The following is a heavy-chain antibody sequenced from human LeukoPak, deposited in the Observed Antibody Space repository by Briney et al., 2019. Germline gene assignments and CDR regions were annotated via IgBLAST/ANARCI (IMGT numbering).Heavy chain of an antibody. CDR3: ARGSTVVRGVSPAGDY. CDR2: ISSSSSYI. Sequence: GGSLRLSCAASGFTFSSYSKNWVRQAPGKGLEWVSSISSSSSYIYYADSVKGRFTISRDNAKNSLDLQMHSLRAEDTAVYYCARGSTVVRGVSPAGDYWGQGTLVTVSS. V-gene: IGHV3-21*01. CDR1: GFTFSSYS. D-gene: IGHD3-10*01. J-gene: IGHJ4*02.